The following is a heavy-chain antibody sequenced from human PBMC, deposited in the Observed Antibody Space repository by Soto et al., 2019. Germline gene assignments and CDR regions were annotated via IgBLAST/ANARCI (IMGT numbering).Heavy chain of an antibody. CDR2: IYSGGST. CDR3: ARDVAVAGTPPFDY. CDR1: GFTVSSNY. Sequence: EVQLVESGGGLVQPGGSLRLSCAASGFTVSSNYMSWVRQAPGKGLEWVSVIYSGGSTYYADSVKGRFTISRNNSKNTLYLQMNSLRAEDTAVYYCARDVAVAGTPPFDYWGQGTLVTVSS. D-gene: IGHD6-19*01. J-gene: IGHJ4*02. V-gene: IGHV3-53*04.